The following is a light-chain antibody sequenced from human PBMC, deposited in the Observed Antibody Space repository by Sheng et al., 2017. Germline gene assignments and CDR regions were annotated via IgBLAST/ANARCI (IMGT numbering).Light chain of an antibody. CDR3: CSYAGSYTYV. J-gene: IGLJ1*01. CDR1: SSDVGAYDY. V-gene: IGLV2-11*01. Sequence: QSALTQPRSVSGSPRHSVTISCAGTSSDVGAYDYVSWYQHHPGKAPKLIIYDVIKRPSGVPDRFSGSKSGNTASLTISGLQAEDEADYYCCSYAGSYTYVFGTGTKVTVL. CDR2: DVI.